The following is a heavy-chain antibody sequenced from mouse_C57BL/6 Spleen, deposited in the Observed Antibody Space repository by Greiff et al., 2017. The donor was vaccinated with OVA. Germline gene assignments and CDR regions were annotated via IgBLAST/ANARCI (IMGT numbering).Heavy chain of an antibody. CDR2: ISYDGSN. D-gene: IGHD2-4*01. CDR1: GYSITSGYY. J-gene: IGHJ4*01. CDR3: ASYYDYDYAMDY. V-gene: IGHV3-6*01. Sequence: LMESGPGLVKPSQSLSLTCSVTGYSITSGYYWNWIRQFPGNKLEWMGYISYDGSNNYNPSLKNRISITRDTSKNQFFLKLNSVITEDTATYYCASYYDYDYAMDYWGQGTSVTVSS.